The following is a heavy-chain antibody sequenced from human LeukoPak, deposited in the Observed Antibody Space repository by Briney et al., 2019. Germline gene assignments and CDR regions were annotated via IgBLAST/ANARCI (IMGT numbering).Heavy chain of an antibody. J-gene: IGHJ6*02. D-gene: IGHD3-10*01. CDR2: TYYRSKWYY. V-gene: IGHV6-1*01. CDR1: GDSVSSNSAA. CDR3: TRQTYYYISGTYYSSLDV. Sequence: SQTLSLTCAISGDSVSSNSAAWNWIRQSPSRGLEWLGRTYYRSKWYYDYAVSVRSRITINPDTSRNQFSLQLISVTPEDTAVYYCTRQTYYYISGTYYSSLDVWGQGTTVTVSS.